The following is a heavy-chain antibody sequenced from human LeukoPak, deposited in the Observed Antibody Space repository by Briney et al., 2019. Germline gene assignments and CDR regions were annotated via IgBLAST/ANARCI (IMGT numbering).Heavy chain of an antibody. CDR3: ARRGYSNYVPFDY. Sequence: KPGESLKISCKGSGYSFTDYWIGWVRQMPGKGLEWMGIIYPGDSDTRYSPTFQGQVTISADRSISTAYLQWSSLKASDTAMYYCARRGYSNYVPFDYWGQGTLVTVSS. J-gene: IGHJ4*02. CDR2: IYPGDSDT. D-gene: IGHD4-11*01. V-gene: IGHV5-51*01. CDR1: GYSFTDYW.